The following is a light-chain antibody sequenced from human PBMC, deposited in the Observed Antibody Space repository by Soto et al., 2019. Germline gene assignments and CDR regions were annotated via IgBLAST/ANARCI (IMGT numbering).Light chain of an antibody. CDR2: GAS. Sequence: EIVLTQSPGTLSLSPGERATLSCRASQSVSSSYLAWYQQKPGQAPRLLIYGASSRATGIPDRFSGSGSETDFTLTISSLEPEDFAVYYCQQYGSWPQTFGQGTKVDIK. CDR1: QSVSSSY. J-gene: IGKJ1*01. CDR3: QQYGSWPQT. V-gene: IGKV3-20*01.